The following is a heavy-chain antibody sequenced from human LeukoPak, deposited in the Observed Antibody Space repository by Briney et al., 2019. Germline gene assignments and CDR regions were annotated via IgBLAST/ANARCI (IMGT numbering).Heavy chain of an antibody. Sequence: GGSLRLSCAASGFTFSSYSMNWVRQAPGKGLEWVSYISSSSSTIYYADSVKGRFTISRDNAKNSLYLQMNSLRAEDTDVYYCARGGTVAGLYYFDYWGQGTLVTVSS. V-gene: IGHV3-48*01. CDR3: ARGGTVAGLYYFDY. J-gene: IGHJ4*02. CDR1: GFTFSSYS. D-gene: IGHD6-19*01. CDR2: ISSSSSTI.